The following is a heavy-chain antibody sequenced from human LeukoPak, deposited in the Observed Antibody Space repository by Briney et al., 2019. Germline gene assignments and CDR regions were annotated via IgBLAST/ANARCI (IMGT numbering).Heavy chain of an antibody. CDR1: GFTFSSYS. D-gene: IGHD5-18*01. V-gene: IGHV3-21*01. CDR3: ARGQWIQLWFSWYFDL. Sequence: KAGGSLRLPCAASGFTFSSYSMNWVRQAPGKGLEWVSSISSSSSYIYYADSVKGRFTISRDNAKNSLYLQMNSLRAEDTAVYYCARGQWIQLWFSWYFDLWGRGTLVTASS. J-gene: IGHJ2*01. CDR2: ISSSSSYI.